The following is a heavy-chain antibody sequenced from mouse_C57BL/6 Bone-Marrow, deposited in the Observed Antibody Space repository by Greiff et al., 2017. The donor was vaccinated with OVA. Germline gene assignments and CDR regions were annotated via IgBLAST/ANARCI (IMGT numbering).Heavy chain of an antibody. D-gene: IGHD2-4*01. Sequence: QVQLQQSGAELARPGASVKLSCKASGYTFTSYGISWVKQRTGQGLEWIGEIYPRSGNTYYNEKFKGKATLTADKSSSPAYMELRSLTSEDSAVYFCARGIYDYDLAYWGQGTLVTVSA. CDR1: GYTFTSYG. CDR2: IYPRSGNT. CDR3: ARGIYDYDLAY. V-gene: IGHV1-81*01. J-gene: IGHJ3*01.